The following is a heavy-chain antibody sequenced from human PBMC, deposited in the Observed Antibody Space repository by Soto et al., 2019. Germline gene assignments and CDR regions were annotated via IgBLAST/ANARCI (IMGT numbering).Heavy chain of an antibody. CDR2: IYYSGST. CDR3: ARVLGSTSFDYYMDV. J-gene: IGHJ6*03. D-gene: IGHD2-2*01. CDR1: GGSISSGGYY. Sequence: SETLSLTCTVSGGSISSGGYYWSWIRQHPGKGLEWIGYIYYSGSTYYNPSLKSRVTISVDTSKNQFSLKLSSVTAADTAVYYCARVLGSTSFDYYMDVRGKGTTVTVSS. V-gene: IGHV4-31*03.